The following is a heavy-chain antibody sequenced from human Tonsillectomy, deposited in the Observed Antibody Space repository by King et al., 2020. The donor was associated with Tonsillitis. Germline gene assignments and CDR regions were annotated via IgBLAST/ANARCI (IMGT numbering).Heavy chain of an antibody. CDR2: INPSGTT. CDR3: AREQRSRFYYYYMDV. D-gene: IGHD3-3*01. CDR1: GGSISSDNW. V-gene: IGHV4-4*02. Sequence: QLQESGPGLVKPSGTLSLTCAVSGGSISSDNWWSWVRQPPGKGLEWIGEINPSGTTNYNPSLKSRATISVDKSKNQFSLKLSSLTAADTAVYYCAREQRSRFYYYYMDVWGKGTTVTVSS. J-gene: IGHJ6*03.